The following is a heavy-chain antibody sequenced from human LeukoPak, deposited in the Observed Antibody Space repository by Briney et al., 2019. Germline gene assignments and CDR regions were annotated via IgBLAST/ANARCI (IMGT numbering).Heavy chain of an antibody. CDR2: ISYDGSNK. J-gene: IGHJ4*02. D-gene: IGHD3-3*01. CDR1: GFTFSSYA. Sequence: GGSLRLSCAASGFTFSSYAMHWVRQAPGKGLEWVAVISYDGSNKYYADSVKGRFTISRDNSKNTLYLQMNSLRAEDTAVYYCAKDRDLVLRFLEWLPRINDYWGQGTLVTVSS. CDR3: AKDRDLVLRFLEWLPRINDY. V-gene: IGHV3-30*04.